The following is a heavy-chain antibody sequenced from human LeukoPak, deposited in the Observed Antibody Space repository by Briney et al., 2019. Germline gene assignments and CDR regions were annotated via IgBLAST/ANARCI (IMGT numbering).Heavy chain of an antibody. D-gene: IGHD6-19*01. CDR1: GFTFSSYS. V-gene: IGHV3-23*01. CDR2: IYPSGDST. Sequence: GGSLRLSCAASGFTFSSYSMNWVRQAPGKGLEWVSAIYPSGDSTYYADSVKGRFTISRDNSRNTLYLQMHSLSAEDTAVYYCAKDVKPDSGRDVDYWGQGALVTVSS. J-gene: IGHJ4*02. CDR3: AKDVKPDSGRDVDY.